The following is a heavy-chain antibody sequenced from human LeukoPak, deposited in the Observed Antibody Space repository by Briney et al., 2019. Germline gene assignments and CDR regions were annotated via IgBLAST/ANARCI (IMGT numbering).Heavy chain of an antibody. J-gene: IGHJ3*02. CDR2: IYYSGST. CDR3: ASGYSYLDAFDI. D-gene: IGHD5-18*01. V-gene: IGHV4-39*07. CDR1: GGSISSSSYY. Sequence: SETLSLTCTVSGGSISSSSYYWGWIRQPPGKGLEWIGSIYYSGSTYYNPSLKSRVTISVDTSKNQFSLKLSSVTAADTAVYYCASGYSYLDAFDIWGQGTMVTVSS.